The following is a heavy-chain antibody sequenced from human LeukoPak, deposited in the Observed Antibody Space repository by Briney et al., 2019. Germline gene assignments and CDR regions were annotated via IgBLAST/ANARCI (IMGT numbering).Heavy chain of an antibody. CDR2: IYYSGST. Sequence: SETLSLTYTVSGGSISSSSYYWSWIRQPPGKGLEWIGYIYYSGSTNYNPSLKSRVTISVDTSKNQFSLKLSSVTAADTAVYYCARGVAAAGTRFDYWGQGTLVTVSS. CDR3: ARGVAAAGTRFDY. J-gene: IGHJ4*02. D-gene: IGHD6-13*01. CDR1: GGSISSSSYY. V-gene: IGHV4-61*01.